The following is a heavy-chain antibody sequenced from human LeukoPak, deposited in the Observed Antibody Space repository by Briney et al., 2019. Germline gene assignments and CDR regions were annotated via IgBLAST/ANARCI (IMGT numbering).Heavy chain of an antibody. Sequence: SETLSLTCTVSGGSISSGNYYWSWIRQPAGKGLEWIGRIYASGTTNYNPSLKSRVTISVDTSKNQFSLKLSPVTAADTAVYYCARSMGRIAARRDDDAFDIWGQGTMVTVSS. CDR1: GGSISSGNYY. D-gene: IGHD6-6*01. CDR3: ARSMGRIAARRDDDAFDI. V-gene: IGHV4-61*02. CDR2: IYASGTT. J-gene: IGHJ3*02.